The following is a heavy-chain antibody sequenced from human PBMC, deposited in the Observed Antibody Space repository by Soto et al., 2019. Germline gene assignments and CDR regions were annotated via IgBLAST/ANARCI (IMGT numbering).Heavy chain of an antibody. J-gene: IGHJ4*02. CDR3: ARDQGSHPGD. V-gene: IGHV4-4*02. Sequence: QVQLQESGPGLVRPSGTVSLTCAVSGVPISSANCGSGVRQPPGKALEWIGEIHHSGSTNYNPSLKSRVTMSVVPSKDLFSLTLNSVTAADTAFYYCARDQGSHPGDWGQGTLVSVSS. D-gene: IGHD6-13*01. CDR2: IHHSGST. CDR1: GVPISSANC.